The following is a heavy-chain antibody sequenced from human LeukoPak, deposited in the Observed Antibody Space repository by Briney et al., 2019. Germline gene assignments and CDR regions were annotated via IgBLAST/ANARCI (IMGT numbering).Heavy chain of an antibody. CDR2: ISYDGSNQ. J-gene: IGHJ4*02. CDR3: ARVGATGY. V-gene: IGHV3-30-3*01. D-gene: IGHD1-26*01. CDR1: GFTFSSYA. Sequence: PGRSLRLSCAASGFTFSSYAMHWVRQAPGKGLEWVAAISYDGSNQYYADSVKGRFTISRDNSKNTLYLQMNSLRAEDTAVYYCARVGATGYWGQGTLVTVSS.